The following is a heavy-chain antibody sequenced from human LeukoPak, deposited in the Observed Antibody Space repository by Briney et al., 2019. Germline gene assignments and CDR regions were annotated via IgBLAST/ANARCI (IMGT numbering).Heavy chain of an antibody. V-gene: IGHV4-39*07. J-gene: IGHJ4*02. Sequence: SATLSLTCRVSGGSISSGNYYWGWIRQPPGKGLEWIGSIYYSGSTYYNPSLESRVTLSVDTSKNQFSLKLNSVTAADTAVYYCARDVSPNGVVDYWGQGTLVTVSS. CDR2: IYYSGST. D-gene: IGHD2-8*01. CDR1: GGSISSGNYY. CDR3: ARDVSPNGVVDY.